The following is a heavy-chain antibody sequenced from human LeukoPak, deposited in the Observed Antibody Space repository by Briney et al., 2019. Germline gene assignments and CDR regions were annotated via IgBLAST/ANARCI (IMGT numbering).Heavy chain of an antibody. CDR3: ARRRDSGSLQHFDY. Sequence: RPGGSLRLSCAASGFTVSSNYMSWVRQAPGKGLEWVSIIYSGGSTFYADSVKGRFTISRDNSKNTLYLQMNSLRAEDTAVYYCARRRDSGSLQHFDYWGQGTLVTVSS. CDR2: IYSGGST. J-gene: IGHJ4*02. V-gene: IGHV3-53*01. D-gene: IGHD1-26*01. CDR1: GFTVSSNY.